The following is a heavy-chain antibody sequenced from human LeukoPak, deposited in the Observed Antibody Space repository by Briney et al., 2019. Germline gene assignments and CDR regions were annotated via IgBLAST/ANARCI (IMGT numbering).Heavy chain of an antibody. Sequence: SETLSLTCTVSGDSISSDYWSWIRQPPGKGLEWIGYIYYSGSTNYNPSLKSRVTLSIATSKNQFSLKLSSVTAADTAVYYCARATYSNYVYYFDYWGQGTLVTVSS. CDR2: IYYSGST. CDR1: GDSISSDY. V-gene: IGHV4-59*01. J-gene: IGHJ4*02. CDR3: ARATYSNYVYYFDY. D-gene: IGHD4-11*01.